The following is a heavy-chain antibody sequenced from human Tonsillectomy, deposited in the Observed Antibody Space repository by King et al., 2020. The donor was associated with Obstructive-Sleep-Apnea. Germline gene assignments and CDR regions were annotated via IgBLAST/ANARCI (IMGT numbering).Heavy chain of an antibody. J-gene: IGHJ6*02. V-gene: IGHV1-46*01. CDR1: GYTFTSYY. CDR2: INPSGGST. D-gene: IGHD2-2*01. Sequence: QVQLVESGAEVKKPGASVKVSCKASGYTFTSYYMHWVRQAPGQGLEWMGIINPSGGSTSYAQKFQGRVTMTRDTSTSTVYMELSSLRSEDTAVYYWARREGYCSSTSCYDYYYGMDVWGQGTTVTVSS. CDR3: ARREGYCSSTSCYDYYYGMDV.